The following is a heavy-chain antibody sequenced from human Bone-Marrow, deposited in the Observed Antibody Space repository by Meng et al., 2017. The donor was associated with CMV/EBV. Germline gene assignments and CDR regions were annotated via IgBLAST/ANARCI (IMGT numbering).Heavy chain of an antibody. CDR3: AKDFGVVTTYYFDY. CDR2: ISWDGGST. CDR1: GFTFDDYT. Sequence: GGSLRLSCAASGFTFDDYTMHWVRQAPGKGLEWVSLISWDGGSTYYADSVKGRFTISRDNSKNSLYLQMNSLRTEDTALYYCAKDFGVVTTYYFDYWGRGSLVTVSS. V-gene: IGHV3-43*01. J-gene: IGHJ4*02. D-gene: IGHD3-3*01.